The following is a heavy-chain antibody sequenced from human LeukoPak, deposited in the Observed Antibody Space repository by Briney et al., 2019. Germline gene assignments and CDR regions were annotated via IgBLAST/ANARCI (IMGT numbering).Heavy chain of an antibody. CDR2: IYYSGTT. CDR3: ARGGIAVAGGFDN. D-gene: IGHD6-19*01. J-gene: IGHJ4*02. Sequence: SETLSLTCTVSGGSISNYYWTWIRQPPGKGLEWIGYIYYSGTTNYNPSLKSRVTISVDTSKNQFSLKLSSVTTADTAVYYCARGGIAVAGGFDNWGQGTLATVSS. CDR1: GGSISNYY. V-gene: IGHV4-59*01.